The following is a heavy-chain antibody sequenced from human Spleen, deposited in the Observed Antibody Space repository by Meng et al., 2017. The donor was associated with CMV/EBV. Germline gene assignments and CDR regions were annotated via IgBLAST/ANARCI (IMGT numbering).Heavy chain of an antibody. CDR1: GFTFSDYQ. CDR3: SPGIAAV. J-gene: IGHJ4*02. CDR2: ISSSGSTI. V-gene: IGHV3-11*04. D-gene: IGHD6-13*01. Sequence: GESLKISCAASGFTFSDYQMNWIRQAPGKGLEWVSYISSSGSTIFYADPVKGRFTVSRDNAKNSLYLRMNSLRAEDTAVYYCSPGIAAVWGRGTLVTVSS.